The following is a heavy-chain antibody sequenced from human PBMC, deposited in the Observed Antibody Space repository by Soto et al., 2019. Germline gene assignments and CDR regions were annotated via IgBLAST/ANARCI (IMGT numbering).Heavy chain of an antibody. CDR3: ARGRYGDY. V-gene: IGHV1-18*01. D-gene: IGHD1-1*01. CDR1: GYGFTTYG. CDR2: ISAHNGNT. J-gene: IGHJ4*02. Sequence: QVHLVQSGAEVKKPGASVKVSGKGSGYGFTTYGITWVRQAPGQGLEWMAWISAHNGNTNYAQKLQGRGTVTRDTSTSTAYMELRSLRSDDTAVYYCARGRYGDYWGQGALVTVSS.